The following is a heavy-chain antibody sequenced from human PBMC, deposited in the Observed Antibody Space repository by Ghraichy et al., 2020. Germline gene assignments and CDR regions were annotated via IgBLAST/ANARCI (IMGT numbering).Heavy chain of an antibody. CDR1: GFTFISYA. CDR3: ARGALVRAGPLNY. J-gene: IGHJ4*02. V-gene: IGHV3-23*01. Sequence: LTCSASGFTFISYAMNWVRQAPGKGLAWVAGVSGGGDTTYIADSLKGRFTISRDNAKNTVSLQMNSLSADDTAVYYCARGALVRAGPLNYWGQGTLFTVSS. D-gene: IGHD3-10*01. CDR2: VSGGGDTT.